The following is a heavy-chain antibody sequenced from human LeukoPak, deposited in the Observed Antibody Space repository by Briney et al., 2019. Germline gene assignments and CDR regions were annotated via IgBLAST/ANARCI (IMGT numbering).Heavy chain of an antibody. CDR3: AKDYDFWSGYSSTPFDY. D-gene: IGHD3-3*01. V-gene: IGHV3-30*18. J-gene: IGHJ4*02. CDR2: ISYDGSNK. CDR1: GFTFSSYG. Sequence: GGSLRLSCAASGFTFSSYGMHWVRQAPGKGLEWVAVISYDGSNKYYADSVKGRFTISRDNSKNTLYLQMNSLRAEDTAVYYCAKDYDFWSGYSSTPFDYWGQGTLATVSS.